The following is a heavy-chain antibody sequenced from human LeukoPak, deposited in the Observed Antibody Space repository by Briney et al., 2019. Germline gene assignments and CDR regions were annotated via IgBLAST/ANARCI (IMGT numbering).Heavy chain of an antibody. CDR3: ARDREVLAEDYCRNPYFDY. V-gene: IGHV1-69*04. CDR1: GGTFRSYA. D-gene: IGHD4-23*01. CDR2: IIAILGIA. Sequence: SVRVSCKASGGTFRSYAIRWVRQGPGEGVERRGRIIAILGIANYSQKFPATVTITSDKSTSTAYMYLSILRSEHTAVYYCARDREVLAEDYCRNPYFDYWGQGTLVTVSS. J-gene: IGHJ4*02.